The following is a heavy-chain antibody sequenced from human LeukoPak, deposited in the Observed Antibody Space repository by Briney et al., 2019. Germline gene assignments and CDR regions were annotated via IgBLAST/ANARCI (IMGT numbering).Heavy chain of an antibody. CDR3: ARDLDIVATTRNWFDP. Sequence: ASVKVSCKASGYTFTSYYMHWVRQAPGQGLEWMGIINPSGGSTSYAQKFQGRVTMTRDTSTSTVYMELSRLRSEDTAVYYCARDLDIVATTRNWFDPWGQGTLVTVSS. D-gene: IGHD5-12*01. V-gene: IGHV1-46*03. J-gene: IGHJ5*02. CDR2: INPSGGST. CDR1: GYTFTSYY.